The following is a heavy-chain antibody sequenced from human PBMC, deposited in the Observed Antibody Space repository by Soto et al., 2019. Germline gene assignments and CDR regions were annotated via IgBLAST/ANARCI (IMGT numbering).Heavy chain of an antibody. CDR2: ISYDGSNK. CDR1: GFTFNKYA. V-gene: IGHV3-30-3*01. D-gene: IGHD3-22*01. Sequence: GGSLRLSCAASGFTFNKYAMHWVRQAPGKGLELVAIISYDGSNKFYAESVRGRFTISRDNSKNSVFLQMNSLRSEDTAVYYCARDLSRGITLIALEIHYWGQGTLVTVSS. CDR3: ARDLSRGITLIALEIHY. J-gene: IGHJ4*02.